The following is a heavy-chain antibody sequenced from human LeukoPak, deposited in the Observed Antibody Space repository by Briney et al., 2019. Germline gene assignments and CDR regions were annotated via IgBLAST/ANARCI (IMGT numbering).Heavy chain of an antibody. CDR3: ARTDSPHAFEI. CDR1: GVTFSSYA. CDR2: ISGSGVST. J-gene: IGHJ3*02. V-gene: IGHV3-23*01. D-gene: IGHD1-1*01. Sequence: PGGSLRLSCAASGVTFSSYAMSWVRQAPGKGLEWVSAISGSGVSTYYADSVKGRFTISRDNSKNTLFLQMNSLRAEDRAVYYCARTDSPHAFEIWGQGTMATVSS.